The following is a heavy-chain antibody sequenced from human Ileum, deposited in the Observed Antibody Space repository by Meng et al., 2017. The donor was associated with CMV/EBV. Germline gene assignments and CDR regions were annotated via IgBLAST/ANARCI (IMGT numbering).Heavy chain of an antibody. V-gene: IGHV1-2*02. D-gene: IGHD6-19*01. J-gene: IGHJ6*02. Sequence: ASVKVSCKASGYTFTGYYMHWVRQAPGQGLEWMGWINPNSGGTNYAQKFQGRVTMTRDTSIITAYMELSRLRSDGTAVYYCANLKTLIAVAGNGMDVWGQGTTVTVSS. CDR1: GYTFTGYY. CDR3: ANLKTLIAVAGNGMDV. CDR2: INPNSGGT.